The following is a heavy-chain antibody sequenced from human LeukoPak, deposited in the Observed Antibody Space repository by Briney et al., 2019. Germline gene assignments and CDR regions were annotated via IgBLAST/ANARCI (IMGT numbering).Heavy chain of an antibody. V-gene: IGHV3-21*01. J-gene: IGHJ4*02. CDR1: GFTFSGYG. Sequence: GGSLRLSCAASGFTFSGYGMNWVRQAPGKGLEWISSISSSTSYIYYADSVKGRFTISRDNAKNSLYLQVNSLRAEDTAVYYCARQYYDIWSGYYTADYYFDYWGQGTLVTVSS. D-gene: IGHD3-3*01. CDR3: ARQYYDIWSGYYTADYYFDY. CDR2: ISSSTSYI.